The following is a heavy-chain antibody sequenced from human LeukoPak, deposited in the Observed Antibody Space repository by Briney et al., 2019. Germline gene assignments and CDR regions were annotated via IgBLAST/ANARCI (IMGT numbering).Heavy chain of an antibody. D-gene: IGHD2-21*02. V-gene: IGHV5-51*01. Sequence: GESLKFSCEASGYIFPNYWIGWARQVPGKGLDWMGLIHPGDSDTRYSPSFQGQVTISVDKSITTAYLQWSSLQASDTAIYFCARVVVVTATHWYFDLWGRGSLVTVFS. CDR1: GYIFPNYW. CDR3: ARVVVVTATHWYFDL. CDR2: IHPGDSDT. J-gene: IGHJ2*01.